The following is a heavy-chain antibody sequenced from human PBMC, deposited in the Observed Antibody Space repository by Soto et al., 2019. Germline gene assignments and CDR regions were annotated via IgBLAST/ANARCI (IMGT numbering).Heavy chain of an antibody. Sequence: SVKVSCKASGGTFSSYAISWVRQAPGQGLEWMGGIIPIFGTANYAQKFQGRVTITADESTSTAYMELSSLRSEDTAVYYCAASRNYYDSSGSPRLSDYWGQGTLVTVSS. CDR1: GGTFSSYA. D-gene: IGHD3-22*01. V-gene: IGHV1-69*13. CDR2: IIPIFGTA. J-gene: IGHJ4*02. CDR3: AASRNYYDSSGSPRLSDY.